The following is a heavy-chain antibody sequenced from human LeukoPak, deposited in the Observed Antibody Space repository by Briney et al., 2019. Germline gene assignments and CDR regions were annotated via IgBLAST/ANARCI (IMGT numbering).Heavy chain of an antibody. CDR2: VHTSGGS. Sequence: SETLSLTCTVSGASISHYYWSWIRQTPERGLEWMGHVHTSGGSTYYPSLKTRLTMSIDTSRSQLSLKLTSVTAADTAVYYCARHASPPQWLYPYYFDYWGQGTLVTVSS. CDR3: ARHASPPQWLYPYYFDY. V-gene: IGHV4-4*09. D-gene: IGHD6-19*01. J-gene: IGHJ4*02. CDR1: GASISHYY.